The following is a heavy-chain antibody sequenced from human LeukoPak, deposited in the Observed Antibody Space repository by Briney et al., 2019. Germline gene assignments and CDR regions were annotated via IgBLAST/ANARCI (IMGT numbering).Heavy chain of an antibody. CDR2: ISRTSTYV. CDR3: ARFYD. Sequence: PGGSLRLSCAASGSTFSTYSMNWVRQPPATGLAWVASISRTSTYVYYADSVKGRFTISRDNTKNSLFLQMNSLTAEDTAVYYCARFYDWGQGTLVTVSS. D-gene: IGHD5/OR15-5a*01. V-gene: IGHV3-21*03. CDR1: GSTFSTYS. J-gene: IGHJ4*02.